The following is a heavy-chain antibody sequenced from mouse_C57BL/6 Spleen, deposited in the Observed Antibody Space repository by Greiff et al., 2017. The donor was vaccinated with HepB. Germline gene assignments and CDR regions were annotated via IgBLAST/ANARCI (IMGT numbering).Heavy chain of an antibody. J-gene: IGHJ4*01. V-gene: IGHV1-50*01. Sequence: QVQLQQPGAELVKPGASVKLSCKASGYTFTSYWMQWVKQRPGQGLEWIGEIDPSDSYTNYNQKFKGKATLTVDTSSSTAYMQLSSLTSDDSAVYYCARSRYGRAMDYWGQGTSVTVSS. CDR1: GYTFTSYW. CDR2: IDPSDSYT. D-gene: IGHD1-1*01. CDR3: ARSRYGRAMDY.